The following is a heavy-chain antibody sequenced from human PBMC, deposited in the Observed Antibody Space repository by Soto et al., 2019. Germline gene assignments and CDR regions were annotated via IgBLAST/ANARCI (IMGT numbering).Heavy chain of an antibody. CDR2: IYYSGST. Sequence: ASENLSLTCTVSGGSISSYYWSWIRQPPGKGLEWIGYIYYSGSTNYNPSLKSRVTISVDTSKNQFSLKLSSVTAADTAVYYCARAGRDGYNYGQFDYWGQGTLVTVSS. CDR1: GGSISSYY. CDR3: ARAGRDGYNYGQFDY. V-gene: IGHV4-59*01. D-gene: IGHD5-12*01. J-gene: IGHJ4*02.